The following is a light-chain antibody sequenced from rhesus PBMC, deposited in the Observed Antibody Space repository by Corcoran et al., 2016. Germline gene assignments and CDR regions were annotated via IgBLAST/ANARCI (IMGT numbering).Light chain of an antibody. CDR2: AAS. V-gene: IGKV1-43*02. CDR1: QGISTY. J-gene: IGKJ2*01. Sequence: DIQMTQSPSSLSASVGDRVTITCRASQGISTYLNWYQQKPGKAPKRLIYAASSLESGVPSRFSGRGSGTAFSLTISSLQPEDFATYYCLPYTSAPYSFGQVTKVEIK. CDR3: LPYTSAPYS.